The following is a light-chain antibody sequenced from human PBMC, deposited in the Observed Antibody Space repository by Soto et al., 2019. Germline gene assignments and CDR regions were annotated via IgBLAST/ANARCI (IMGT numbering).Light chain of an antibody. V-gene: IGKV1-39*01. CDR3: QQSSSLPNT. CDR1: ESIKNF. CDR2: GAS. J-gene: IGKJ5*01. Sequence: DVQLTQSPSSLSASVGDRVTITCRASESIKNFLNWYQQKPGKAPKLLIYGASNLQSVVPSRFSGRASGTDFSLTISSLQLEDFATYYCQQSSSLPNTFGQGTRLEIK.